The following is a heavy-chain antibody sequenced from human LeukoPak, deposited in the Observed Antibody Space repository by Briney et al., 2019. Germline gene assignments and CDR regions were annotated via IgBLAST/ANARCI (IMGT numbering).Heavy chain of an antibody. D-gene: IGHD2-21*01. J-gene: IGHJ1*01. CDR2: ISGNSGYT. CDR3: CRQDWAY. CDR1: GFNFTMSA. V-gene: IGHV3/OR16-9*01. Sequence: PGGSLRLSCSGSGFNFTMSAMSWVRQAPGKGLEWISYISGNSGYTSYADSVKGRFTIYRDNARNSVYMQMNNLRVEDTAVYYCCRQDWAYGGQGTGIIVTA.